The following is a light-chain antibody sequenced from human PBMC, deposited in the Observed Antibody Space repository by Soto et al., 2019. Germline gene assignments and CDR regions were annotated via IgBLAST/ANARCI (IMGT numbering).Light chain of an antibody. Sequence: QPVLTQPASVSGSPGQSITISCTGTSSDVGSYNLVSWYQQHPGKAPKLMIYEVSKRPSGVSNRFSGSKSGNTASLTISGLQAEDEADYYCCSYAGRDYVFGTGTKLTVL. J-gene: IGLJ1*01. CDR1: SSDVGSYNL. CDR2: EVS. CDR3: CSYAGRDYV. V-gene: IGLV2-23*02.